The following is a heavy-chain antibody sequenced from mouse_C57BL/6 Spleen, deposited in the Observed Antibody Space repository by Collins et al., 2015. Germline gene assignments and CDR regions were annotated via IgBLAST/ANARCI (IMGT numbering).Heavy chain of an antibody. V-gene: IGHV1-55*01. CDR1: GYTFTNYW. Sequence: QVQLQQPGAELVKPGASVKMSCKASGYTFTNYWIAWVKQKPGQGLEWIGDTYPGSSTPNYNENFTIKATLTVDTSSSTAYMQLNSLTSDDSAVYSCARARRRFFDYWGQGTTLTVSS. CDR2: TYPGSSTP. CDR3: ARARRRFFDY. J-gene: IGHJ2*01. D-gene: IGHD2-12*01.